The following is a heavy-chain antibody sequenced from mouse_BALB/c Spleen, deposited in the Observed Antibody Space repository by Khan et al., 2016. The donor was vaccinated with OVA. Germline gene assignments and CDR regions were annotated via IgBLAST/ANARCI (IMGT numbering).Heavy chain of an antibody. CDR3: ARIHYGSSLDY. V-gene: IGHV1S136*01. Sequence: VQLKESGPELVKPGASVKMSCKASGYTFTSYVMHWVKQKPGQGLEWIGYINFYNDGTKYNEKFKGKVTLTSDKASSTAYMELSSLTSEDSAVYYCARIHYGSSLDYWGQGTTLTVSS. D-gene: IGHD1-1*01. CDR2: INFYNDGT. CDR1: GYTFTSYV. J-gene: IGHJ2*01.